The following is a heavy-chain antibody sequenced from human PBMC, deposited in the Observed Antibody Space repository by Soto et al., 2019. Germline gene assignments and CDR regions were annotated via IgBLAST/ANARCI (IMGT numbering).Heavy chain of an antibody. J-gene: IGHJ5*02. V-gene: IGHV3-21*01. CDR1: GFTFSSYS. CDR3: ARDGAEKNWFDP. Sequence: GGSLRLSCAASGFTFSSYSMNWVRQAPGKGLEWVSSISSSSSYIYYADSVKGRFTISRDNAKNSLYLQMNSLRAEDTAVYYCARDGAEKNWFDPWGQGTLVTVSS. D-gene: IGHD3-16*01. CDR2: ISSSSSYI.